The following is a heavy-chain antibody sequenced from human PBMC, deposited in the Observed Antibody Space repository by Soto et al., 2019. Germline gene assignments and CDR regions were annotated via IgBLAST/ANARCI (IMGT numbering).Heavy chain of an antibody. V-gene: IGHV4-34*01. D-gene: IGHD5-12*01. CDR2: INHSGST. Sequence: SETLSLTCAVYGGSFSGYYWSWIRQPPGKGLEWIGEINHSGSTNYNPSLKSRVTISVDTSKNQLPLKLSSXXAADTAVYYCARGRDPRGATITGYVFDYWGKGTTVT. CDR3: ARGRDPRGATITGYVFDY. J-gene: IGHJ4*02. CDR1: GGSFSGYY.